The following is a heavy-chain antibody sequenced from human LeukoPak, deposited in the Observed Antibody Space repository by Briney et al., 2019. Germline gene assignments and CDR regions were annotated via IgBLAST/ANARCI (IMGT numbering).Heavy chain of an antibody. CDR2: IFYSGST. V-gene: IGHV4-39*07. D-gene: IGHD2-15*01. Sequence: SETLSLTCTVSGASVSSSSYYWEWIRQPPGKGLEWVGSIFYSGSTHYNPSLKSRVTMSVDTSKNQFSLRLSSVTAADTAVYYCARGGCSGGSCYFDWFDPWGQGTLVTVSS. J-gene: IGHJ5*02. CDR3: ARGGCSGGSCYFDWFDP. CDR1: GASVSSSSYY.